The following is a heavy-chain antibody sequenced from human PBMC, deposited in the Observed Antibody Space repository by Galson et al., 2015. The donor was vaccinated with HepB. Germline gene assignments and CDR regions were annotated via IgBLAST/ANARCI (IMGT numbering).Heavy chain of an antibody. CDR3: VAVDEYGRIEF. D-gene: IGHD6-19*01. V-gene: IGHV4-61*08. Sequence: SETLSLTCTVSGGSVSRGGYYWSWVRQTPGKGLYWIGYMYFNTKYTPSLKRRVTISVDTSKNQFFLNVTPVTAADTAVYYCVAVDEYGRIEFWGPGTQVIVS. CDR2: MYFNT. J-gene: IGHJ1*01. CDR1: GGSVSRGGYY.